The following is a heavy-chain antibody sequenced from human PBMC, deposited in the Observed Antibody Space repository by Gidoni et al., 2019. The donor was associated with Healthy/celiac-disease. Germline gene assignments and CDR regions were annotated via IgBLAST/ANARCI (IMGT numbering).Heavy chain of an antibody. D-gene: IGHD3-10*01. J-gene: IGHJ4*02. CDR1: GFTFDDYA. CDR3: AKDIGGLYYGSGSYVDY. Sequence: EVQLVESGGGLVQPGRSLRLSCAASGFTFDDYAMHWVRPAPGKGLEWVSGISWNSGSIGYADSVKGRFTISRDNAKNSLYLQMNSLRAEDTALYYCAKDIGGLYYGSGSYVDYWGQGTLVTVSS. V-gene: IGHV3-9*01. CDR2: ISWNSGSI.